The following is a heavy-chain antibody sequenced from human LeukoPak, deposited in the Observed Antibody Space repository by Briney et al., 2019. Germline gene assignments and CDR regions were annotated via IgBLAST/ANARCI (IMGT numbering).Heavy chain of an antibody. CDR1: GFTFSSYA. D-gene: IGHD5/OR15-5a*01. CDR2: ISYDGSNK. J-gene: IGHJ4*02. V-gene: IGHV3-30*04. Sequence: GGSLRLSCAASGFTFSSYAMHWVRQAPGKGLEWVAVISYDGSNKYYADSVKGRFTISGDNSKNTLYLQMNSLRSEDTAVYYCARGNIVSTITEVDYWGRGTLVTVSS. CDR3: ARGNIVSTITEVDY.